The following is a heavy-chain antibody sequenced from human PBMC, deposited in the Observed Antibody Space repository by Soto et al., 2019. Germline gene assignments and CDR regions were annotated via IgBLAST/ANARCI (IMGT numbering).Heavy chain of an antibody. Sequence: GGSLRLSRGASGFNFNTYAMYWVRQGPGKGLDWVAVISYDGNSQYYADAVKGRFTISRDNSKNTVYLQMNSLRPEDTAFYYCAKERRSYGTPYYYYGMDVWGQGTTVTVSS. D-gene: IGHD1-1*01. CDR3: AKERRSYGTPYYYYGMDV. CDR1: GFNFNTYA. J-gene: IGHJ6*02. V-gene: IGHV3-30-3*01. CDR2: ISYDGNSQ.